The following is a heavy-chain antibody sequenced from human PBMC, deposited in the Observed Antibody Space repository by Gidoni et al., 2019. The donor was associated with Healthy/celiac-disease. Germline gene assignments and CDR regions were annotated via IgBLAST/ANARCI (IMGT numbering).Heavy chain of an antibody. CDR3: ARHANYDFWSGYPAGNWFDP. V-gene: IGHV4-59*08. J-gene: IGHJ5*02. CDR1: GGSISSYY. Sequence: QVQLQESGPGLVKPSETLSLTCTVPGGSISSYYWSWIRQPPGKGLEWIGYIYYSGSTNYNPSLKSRVTISVDTSKNQFSLKLSSVTAADTAVYYCARHANYDFWSGYPAGNWFDPWGQGTLVTVSS. CDR2: IYYSGST. D-gene: IGHD3-3*01.